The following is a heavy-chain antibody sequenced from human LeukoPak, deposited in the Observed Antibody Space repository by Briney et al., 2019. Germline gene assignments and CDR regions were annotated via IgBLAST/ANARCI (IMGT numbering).Heavy chain of an antibody. Sequence: GGSLRLSCAASGFTFSSYAMHWVRQAPGKGLEWVAVISYDGNNKYYADSVKGRFTISRDNSKNTLYLLMNSVRAEDTAVYYCARVRQLEHFDYWGQGTLVTVSS. J-gene: IGHJ4*02. CDR2: ISYDGNNK. D-gene: IGHD6-13*01. CDR1: GFTFSSYA. CDR3: ARVRQLEHFDY. V-gene: IGHV3-30-3*01.